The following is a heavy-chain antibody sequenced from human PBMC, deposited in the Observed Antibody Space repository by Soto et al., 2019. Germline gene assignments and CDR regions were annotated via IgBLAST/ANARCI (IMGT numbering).Heavy chain of an antibody. CDR3: ARSSATGQSER. V-gene: IGHV1-3*01. CDR2: INPENGKT. J-gene: IGHJ4*02. D-gene: IGHD3-22*01. Sequence: SVKVSCKASGYTLTRYPMNWVRQAPVQRLEWMGWINPENGKTKSSQKFQDRVIITRDTSASTAYVDMRGLRSEDTAVYYCARSSATGQSERWGQGTLVTVSA. CDR1: GYTLTRYP.